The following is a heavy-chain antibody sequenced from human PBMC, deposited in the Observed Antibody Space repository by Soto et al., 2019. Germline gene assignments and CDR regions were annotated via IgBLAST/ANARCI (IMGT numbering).Heavy chain of an antibody. J-gene: IGHJ4*02. V-gene: IGHV4-59*01. CDR3: ARTEGSGVSDY. D-gene: IGHD3-3*01. CDR2: ISHSARI. CDR1: GDSITHNY. Sequence: QVQLQESGPGLVKPSETLSLACSVSGDSITHNYWSWIRQPPGKGLEWVAYISHSARINYNPSLKSRVSISLDTSQNQFSLRVNSLTPADTAVYYCARTEGSGVSDYWGQGTLVTVSS.